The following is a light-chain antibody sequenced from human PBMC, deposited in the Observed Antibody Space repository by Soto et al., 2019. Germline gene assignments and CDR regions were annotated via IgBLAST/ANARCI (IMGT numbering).Light chain of an antibody. V-gene: IGKV1-39*01. CDR1: QTISIY. CDR3: QQSYSTPYT. CDR2: TAS. J-gene: IGKJ2*01. Sequence: DIQMTQATSSLSASVGDRVTITCRAGQTISIYLNWYQQKPGKAPKLLIYTASSLESGVPSRFSGSGSGTDFTLTISSLQPEDFATYYCQQSYSTPYTFGQGTELEIK.